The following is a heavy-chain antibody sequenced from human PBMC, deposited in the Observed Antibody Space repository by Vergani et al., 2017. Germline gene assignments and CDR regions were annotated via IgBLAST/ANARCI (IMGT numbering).Heavy chain of an antibody. V-gene: IGHV5-10-1*01. J-gene: IGHJ4*02. Sequence: EVQLVQSGAEVKKPGESLKISCKGSGYSFTSYWISWVRQMPGKGLEWMGRIAPSDSYTNYSPSFQGHVTIAADKSISTAYLQWSSLKASDTAMYYCAGLFVDSSGYLPYFDYWGQGTLVTVSS. D-gene: IGHD3-22*01. CDR2: IAPSDSYT. CDR3: AGLFVDSSGYLPYFDY. CDR1: GYSFTSYW.